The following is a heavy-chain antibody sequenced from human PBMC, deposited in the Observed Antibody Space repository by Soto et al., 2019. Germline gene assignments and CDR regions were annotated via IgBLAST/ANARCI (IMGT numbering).Heavy chain of an antibody. CDR3: AGLLQAFAPEY. J-gene: IGHJ4*02. D-gene: IGHD1-26*01. CDR1: NYTFSDYA. V-gene: IGHV1-18*01. CDR2: ISGYNGHT. Sequence: QVHLEQSGGEVKKPGASVKVSCKASNYTFSDYAIRWVRQAPGQGREWMGWISGYNGHTTYALKFQGRLTMTTDTTTTTAYMDLRSLVCVDKATYYCAGLLQAFAPEYSGQGTLVTVSS.